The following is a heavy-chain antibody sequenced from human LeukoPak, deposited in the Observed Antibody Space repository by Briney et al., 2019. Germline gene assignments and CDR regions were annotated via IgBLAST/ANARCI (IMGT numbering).Heavy chain of an antibody. CDR2: ISSSSSTI. D-gene: IGHD6-19*01. CDR1: GFIFSHYG. Sequence: GGSLRLSCVTSGFIFSHYGFHWVRQAPGKGLEWVSYISSSSSTIYYADSVKGRFTISRDNAKNSLYLQMNSLRAEDTAVYYCARETAYSSGRGPDYWGQGTLVTVSS. CDR3: ARETAYSSGRGPDY. V-gene: IGHV3-48*01. J-gene: IGHJ4*02.